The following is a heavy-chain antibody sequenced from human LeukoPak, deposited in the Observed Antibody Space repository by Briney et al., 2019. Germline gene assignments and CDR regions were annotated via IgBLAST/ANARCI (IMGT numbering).Heavy chain of an antibody. V-gene: IGHV3-30*02. CDR3: VKRIVVADKFDY. CDR2: IRYDGGIQ. CDR1: GFTFSTFG. D-gene: IGHD6-19*01. J-gene: IGHJ4*02. Sequence: GRSLRLSCAASGFTFSTFGMHWVRQPPGKGLEWVAFIRYDGGIQHYADSVKGRFTISRDNSKNTMYLQMDSLRAEDTAVYYCVKRIVVADKFDYWGQGTLVTVSS.